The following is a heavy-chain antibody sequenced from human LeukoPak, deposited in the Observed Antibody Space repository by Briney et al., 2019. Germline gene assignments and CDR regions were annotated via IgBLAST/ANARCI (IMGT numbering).Heavy chain of an antibody. D-gene: IGHD3-22*01. CDR3: ASYYDSSGYYLDY. J-gene: IGHJ4*02. CDR1: GGSISSSSYY. CDR2: IYYSGST. V-gene: IGHV4-39*07. Sequence: VKPSETLSLTCTVSGGSISSSSYYWGWIRQPPGKGLEWIGSIYYSGSTYYNPSLKSRVTISVDTFKNQFSLKLSSVTAADTAVYYCASYYDSSGYYLDYWGQGTLVTVSS.